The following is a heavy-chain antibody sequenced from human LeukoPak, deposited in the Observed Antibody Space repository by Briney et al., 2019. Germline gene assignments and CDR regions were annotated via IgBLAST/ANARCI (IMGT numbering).Heavy chain of an antibody. CDR2: ISSSSYI. V-gene: IGHV3-21*01. D-gene: IGHD4-17*01. CDR3: RGMTTVTVDY. J-gene: IGHJ4*02. CDR1: GFTFSSYS. Sequence: GGSLRLSSAASGFTFSSYSMNWVRQAPGKGLEWVSSISSSSYIYYADSVKGRFTISRDNAKNSLYLQMNSLRAEDTAVYYCRGMTTVTVDYWGQGTLVTVSS.